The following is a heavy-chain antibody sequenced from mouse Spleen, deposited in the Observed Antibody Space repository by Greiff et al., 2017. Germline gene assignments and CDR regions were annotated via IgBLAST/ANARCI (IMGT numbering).Heavy chain of an antibody. CDR3: ARGGHYDGSRGFDD. Sequence: EVQLQQSGPELVKPGASVKIPCKASGYTFTDYNMDWVKQSHGKSLEWIGDINPNNGGTISNQKFKGKATLTVAKSSSTAYMELRSLTSEDTAVYYGARGGHYDGSRGFDDWGQGTTLTVSS. D-gene: IGHD1-1*01. V-gene: IGHV1-18*01. CDR1: GYTFTDYN. CDR2: INPNNGGT. J-gene: IGHJ2*01.